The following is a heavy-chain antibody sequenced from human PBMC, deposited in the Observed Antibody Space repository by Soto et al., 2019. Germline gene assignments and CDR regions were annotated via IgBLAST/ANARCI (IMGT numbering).Heavy chain of an antibody. D-gene: IGHD6-19*01. CDR3: ARTIPNSGFRRGMDV. CDR2: IYYRGST. J-gene: IGHJ6*02. Sequence: SETLSLTCTVSGVSIGSGEYYWGWIRQPPGKGLEWIGIIYYRGSTYYNPSLKSRVTMSIDTSKNQFSLKLSSVTAADTAVYYCARTIPNSGFRRGMDVWGQGTTVTVSS. V-gene: IGHV4-39*01. CDR1: GVSIGSGEYY.